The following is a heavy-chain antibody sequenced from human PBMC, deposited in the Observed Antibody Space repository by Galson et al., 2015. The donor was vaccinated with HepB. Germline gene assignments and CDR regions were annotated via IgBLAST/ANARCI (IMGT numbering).Heavy chain of an antibody. Sequence: SLRLSCAASGFTFDDYAMHWVRQAPGKGLEWVSGISWNSGSIGYADSVKGRFTISRDNAKNSLYLQMNSLRAEDTALYYCAKDGHSSSWYTLYYWGQGTLVTVSS. CDR2: ISWNSGSI. D-gene: IGHD6-13*01. CDR3: AKDGHSSSWYTLYY. CDR1: GFTFDDYA. V-gene: IGHV3-9*01. J-gene: IGHJ4*02.